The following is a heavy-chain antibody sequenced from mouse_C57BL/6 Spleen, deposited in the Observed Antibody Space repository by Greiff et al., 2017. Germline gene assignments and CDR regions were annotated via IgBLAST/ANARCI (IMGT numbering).Heavy chain of an antibody. D-gene: IGHD1-1*01. CDR1: GFNIKDYY. V-gene: IGHV14-2*01. CDR3: TRELPKDY. Sequence: VQLQQSGAELVKPGASVKLSCTASGFNIKDYYMHWVKQRTEQGLEWIGRIDPEDGETKYATKVQGKATITADTSSNTAYLQLSSLTSEDTAVYYCTRELPKDYWGQGTSVTVSS. CDR2: IDPEDGET. J-gene: IGHJ4*01.